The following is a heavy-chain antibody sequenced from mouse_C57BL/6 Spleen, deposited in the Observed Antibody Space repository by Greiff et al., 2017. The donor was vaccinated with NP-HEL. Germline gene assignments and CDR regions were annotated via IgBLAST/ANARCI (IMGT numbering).Heavy chain of an antibody. CDR1: GYTFTSYW. J-gene: IGHJ2*01. CDR2: IDPSDSET. V-gene: IGHV1-52*01. CDR3: ARRQLRRGVYFDY. Sequence: QVQLQQPGAELVRPGSSVKLSCKASGYTFTSYWMHWVKQRPIQGLEWIGNIDPSDSETHYNQKFKDKATLTVDKSSSTAYMQLSSLTSEDSAVYYCARRQLRRGVYFDYWGQGTTLTVSS. D-gene: IGHD3-2*02.